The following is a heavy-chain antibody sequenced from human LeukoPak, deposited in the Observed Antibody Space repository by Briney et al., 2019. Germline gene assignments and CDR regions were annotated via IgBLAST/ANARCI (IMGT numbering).Heavy chain of an antibody. CDR1: GFTFSDYY. CDR3: ARAITMVRGVTRIYYYYYMDV. D-gene: IGHD3-10*01. Sequence: GGSLRLSCAASGFTFSDYYMSWIRQAPGKGLEWVSYISSSGSTIYYADSVKGRFTISRDNAKNSLYLQMNSLRAEDTAVYYCARAITMVRGVTRIYYYYYMDVWGKGTTVTISS. V-gene: IGHV3-11*01. J-gene: IGHJ6*03. CDR2: ISSSGSTI.